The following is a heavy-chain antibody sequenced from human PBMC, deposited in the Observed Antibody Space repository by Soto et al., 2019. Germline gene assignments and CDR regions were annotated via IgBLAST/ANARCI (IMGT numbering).Heavy chain of an antibody. CDR1: GGSISSYY. J-gene: IGHJ5*02. D-gene: IGHD3-3*01. Sequence: SETLSLTCTVSGGSISSYYWSWIRQPPGKGLEWIGYIYYSVSTNYNPSLKSRVTISVDTSKNQFSLKLSSVTAADTAVYYCARTYYDFWSGYWRWFDPWGQGTLVTVSS. V-gene: IGHV4-59*01. CDR3: ARTYYDFWSGYWRWFDP. CDR2: IYYSVST.